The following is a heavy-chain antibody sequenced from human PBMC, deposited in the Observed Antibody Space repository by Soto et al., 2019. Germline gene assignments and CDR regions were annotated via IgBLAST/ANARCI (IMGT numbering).Heavy chain of an antibody. CDR3: AMGHGSGSYLDY. V-gene: IGHV3-30-3*01. CDR2: ISYDGSNK. J-gene: IGHJ4*02. CDR1: GFTFSSYA. D-gene: IGHD3-10*01. Sequence: QVQLVESGGGVVQPGRSLRLSCAASGFTFSSYAMHWVRQAPGKGLEWVAVISYDGSNKYYADSVKGRFTISRDNSKNSLYLHMNSLRAEETAVYYCAMGHGSGSYLDYWGQGTLVTVSS.